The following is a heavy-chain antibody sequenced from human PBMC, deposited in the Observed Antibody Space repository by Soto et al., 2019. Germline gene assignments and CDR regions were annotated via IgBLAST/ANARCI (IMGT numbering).Heavy chain of an antibody. CDR1: GFTVSSNY. CDR3: ARGGDGSYYYYYMDV. V-gene: IGHV3-66*01. J-gene: IGHJ6*03. D-gene: IGHD2-21*02. CDR2: IYSGGST. Sequence: GGSLRLSCAASGFTVSSNYISWVRQAPGKGLEWVSVIYSGGSTYYADSVKGRFTISRDNSKNTLYLQMNSLRAEDTAVYYCARGGDGSYYYYYMDVWGKGTTVTVSS.